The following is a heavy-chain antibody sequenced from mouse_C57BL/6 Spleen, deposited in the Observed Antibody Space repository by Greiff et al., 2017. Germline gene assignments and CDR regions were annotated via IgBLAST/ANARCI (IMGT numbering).Heavy chain of an antibody. CDR1: GYTFTSYW. D-gene: IGHD2-4*01. CDR2: IHPNSGST. Sequence: VQLQQSGAELVKPGASVKLSCKASGYTFTSYWMHWVKQRPGQGLEWIGMIHPNSGSTNYNEKFKSKATLTVDKSSSTAYMQLSSLTSEDSAVYYCAGTMKGYYAMDYWGQGTSVTVSS. CDR3: AGTMKGYYAMDY. J-gene: IGHJ4*01. V-gene: IGHV1-64*01.